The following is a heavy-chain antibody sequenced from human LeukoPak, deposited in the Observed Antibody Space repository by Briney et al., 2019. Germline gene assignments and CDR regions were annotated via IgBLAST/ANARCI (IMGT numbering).Heavy chain of an antibody. Sequence: GGSLRLSCAASGFTFSSYAMGWVRQAPGKGLEWVSGISDSGGTTFYADSVKGRFTISRDNSKNTLYLQMNSLRAEDTAVYYCAKEASGYGYYFDYWGQGTLVTVSS. CDR1: GFTFSSYA. CDR2: ISDSGGTT. V-gene: IGHV3-23*01. CDR3: AKEASGYGYYFDY. D-gene: IGHD3-10*01. J-gene: IGHJ4*02.